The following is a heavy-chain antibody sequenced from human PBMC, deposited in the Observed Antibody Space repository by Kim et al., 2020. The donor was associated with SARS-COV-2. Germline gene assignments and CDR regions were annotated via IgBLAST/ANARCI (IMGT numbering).Heavy chain of an antibody. CDR3: ARGSFQQGFDP. CDR1: GFTFSSYW. CDR2: IKSDGSDT. V-gene: IGHV3-74*01. Sequence: GSLRLSCEASGFTFSSYWMNWVRQGPGKGLVWFSRIKSDGSDTHYADSVKGRFTISRDNAKNTLHLQLNSLGVEDTAIYYCARGSFQQGFDPWGQGTLVTVSS. J-gene: IGHJ5*02. D-gene: IGHD6-13*01.